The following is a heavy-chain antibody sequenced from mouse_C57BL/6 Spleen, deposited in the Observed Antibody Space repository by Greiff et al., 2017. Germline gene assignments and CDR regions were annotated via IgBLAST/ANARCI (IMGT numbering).Heavy chain of an antibody. V-gene: IGHV1-82*01. J-gene: IGHJ4*01. Sequence: VQLQQSGPELVKPGASVKISCKASGYAFSSSWMNWVKQRPGKGLEWIGRIYPGDGDTNYNGKFKGKATLTADKSSSTAYMQLSSLTSEDSAVYFCARPLDPSYAMDYWGQGTSVTVSS. CDR1: GYAFSSSW. CDR3: ARPLDPSYAMDY. CDR2: IYPGDGDT.